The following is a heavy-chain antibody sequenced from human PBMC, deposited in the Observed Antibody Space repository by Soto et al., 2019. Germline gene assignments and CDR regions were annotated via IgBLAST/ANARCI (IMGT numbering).Heavy chain of an antibody. J-gene: IGHJ4*02. D-gene: IGHD3-22*01. CDR1: GGSISSGDYY. CDR3: ASYNYYDSSGYYYPYYFDY. Sequence: PSETLSLTCTVSGGSISSGDYYWSWIRQPPGKGLEWIGYIYYSGSTYYNPSLKSRVTISVDTSKNQFSLKLSSVTAADTAVYYCASYNYYDSSGYYYPYYFDYWGQGTLVTVSS. V-gene: IGHV4-30-4*01. CDR2: IYYSGST.